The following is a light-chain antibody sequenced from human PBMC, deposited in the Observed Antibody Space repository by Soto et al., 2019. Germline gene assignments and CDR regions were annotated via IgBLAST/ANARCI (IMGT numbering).Light chain of an antibody. J-gene: IGLJ6*01. CDR3: AAWDDSLSGRV. CDR1: SSNLGSNS. CDR2: GSN. V-gene: IGLV1-47*02. Sequence: QSALTQTPSASGTPGQRVTISCSGSSSNLGSNSVYWYQQLPGTAPKLLIYGSNQRPSGVPDRFSGSKSGTSASLAISGLRSEYEAEYYCAAWDDSLSGRVFGRGTKVTVL.